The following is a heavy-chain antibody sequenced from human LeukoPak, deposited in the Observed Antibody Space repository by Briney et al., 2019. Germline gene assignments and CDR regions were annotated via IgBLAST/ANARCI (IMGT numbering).Heavy chain of an antibody. J-gene: IGHJ4*02. D-gene: IGHD3-10*01. V-gene: IGHV3-66*01. CDR2: IYSGGST. CDR1: GFTVSSNY. Sequence: GGSLRLPCAASGFTVSSNYMSWVRQAPGKGLEWVSVIYSGGSTYYADSVKGRFTISRDNSKNTLYPQMNSLRAEDTAVYYCARDRTMVRGVPAFDYWGQGTLVTVSS. CDR3: ARDRTMVRGVPAFDY.